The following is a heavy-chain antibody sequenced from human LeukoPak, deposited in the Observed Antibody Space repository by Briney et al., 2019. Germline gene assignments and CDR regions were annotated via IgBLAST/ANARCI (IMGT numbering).Heavy chain of an antibody. CDR3: ARGRIAAAGWFDP. CDR2: INPNSGGT. V-gene: IGHV1-2*02. CDR1: GYSFTGYY. D-gene: IGHD6-13*01. Sequence: ASVTVSCKASGYSFTGYYIHWVRQAPGQGLEWMGWINPNSGGTNYAQKFQGRVTTTRDTSISTAYMELSRLRSEDTAVYYCARGRIAAAGWFDPWGQGTLVTVSS. J-gene: IGHJ5*02.